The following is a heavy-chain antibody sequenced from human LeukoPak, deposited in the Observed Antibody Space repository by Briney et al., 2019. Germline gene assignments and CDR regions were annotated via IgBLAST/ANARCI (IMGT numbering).Heavy chain of an antibody. Sequence: GSLRLSCAASGFTFSSYAMHWVRQAPGKGLEWIGEINHSGSTNYNPSLKSRVTISVDTSKNQFSLKLSSVTAADTAVYYCARPGVGSGRYGAFDIWGQGTMVTVSS. D-gene: IGHD5-18*01. J-gene: IGHJ3*02. CDR2: INHSGST. CDR1: GFTFSSYA. CDR3: ARPGVGSGRYGAFDI. V-gene: IGHV4-34*01.